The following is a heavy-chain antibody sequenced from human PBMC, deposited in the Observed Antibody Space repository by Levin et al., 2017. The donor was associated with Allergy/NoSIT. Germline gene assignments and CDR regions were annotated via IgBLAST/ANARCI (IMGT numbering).Heavy chain of an antibody. V-gene: IGHV4-4*02. CDR3: ATVEGLFCSGVSCSYSFHY. CDR1: GGSISTDNW. Sequence: SQTLSLTCAVSGGSISTDNWWSWIRQPPGKGLEWIGEIYRSGDTNHNPSLRSRVTMSVDKSKNHFSLKLSSVTAADTAMYYCATVEGLFCSGVSCSYSFHYWGQGALVTVSS. D-gene: IGHD3-9*01. CDR2: IYRSGDT. J-gene: IGHJ4*02.